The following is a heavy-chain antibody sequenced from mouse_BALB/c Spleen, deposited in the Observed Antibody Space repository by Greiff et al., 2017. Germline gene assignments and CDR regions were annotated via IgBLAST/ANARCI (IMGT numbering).Heavy chain of an antibody. CDR2: ISSGGSN. V-gene: IGHV5-6-5*01. Sequence: EVKVEESGGGLVKPGGSLKLSCGASGFTFSSYAMSWVRQTPEKRLEWVATISSGGSNYYPDSVKGRITISRENARNILYLQMSSLRSEDTAMYYCAREGYDGYAMDYWGQGTSVTVSS. CDR1: GFTFSSYA. CDR3: AREGYDGYAMDY. D-gene: IGHD2-2*01. J-gene: IGHJ4*01.